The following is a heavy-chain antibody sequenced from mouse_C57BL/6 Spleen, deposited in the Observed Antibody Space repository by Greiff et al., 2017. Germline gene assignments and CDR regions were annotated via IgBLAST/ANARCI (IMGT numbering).Heavy chain of an antibody. Sequence: VQLQQSGAELVKPGASVKLSCKASGYTFTEYTIHWVKQRSGQGLEWIGWFYPGSGSIKYNEKFKDKATLTADKSSSTVYMELSRLTSEDSAVXFCARHEDGYYSTPYAMDYWGQGTSVTVSS. CDR3: ARHEDGYYSTPYAMDY. CDR2: FYPGSGSI. D-gene: IGHD2-5*01. J-gene: IGHJ4*01. CDR1: GYTFTEYT. V-gene: IGHV1-62-2*01.